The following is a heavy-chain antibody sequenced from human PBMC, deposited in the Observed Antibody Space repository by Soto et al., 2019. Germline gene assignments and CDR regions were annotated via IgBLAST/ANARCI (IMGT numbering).Heavy chain of an antibody. CDR1: GFTFSSYG. CDR2: IWYDGSNK. D-gene: IGHD2-2*01. J-gene: IGHJ3*02. Sequence: GGSLRLSCAASGFTFSSYGMRWVRQAPGKGLEWVAVIWYDGSNKCYADSVKGRFTISRDNSKNTLYLQMNSLRAEDTAVYYCAGDKPPDRYCSSTSCGIDAFDIWGQGTMVTVSS. CDR3: AGDKPPDRYCSSTSCGIDAFDI. V-gene: IGHV3-33*01.